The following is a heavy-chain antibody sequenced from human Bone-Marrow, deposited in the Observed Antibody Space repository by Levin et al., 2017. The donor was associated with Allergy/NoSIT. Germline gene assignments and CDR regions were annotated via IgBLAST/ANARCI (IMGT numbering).Heavy chain of an antibody. CDR2: IYHSGSS. D-gene: IGHD2-15*01. Sequence: SETLSLTCTVSGYSISSGYYWGWIRQPPGKGLVWIGNIYHSGSSYYDPSLKSRVAISVDASKNQFSLRLTSVTAADTAVYYCARTLGYCSGDGCYYYFDQWGQGTLVTVSS. J-gene: IGHJ4*02. CDR3: ARTLGYCSGDGCYYYFDQ. V-gene: IGHV4-38-2*02. CDR1: GYSISSGYY.